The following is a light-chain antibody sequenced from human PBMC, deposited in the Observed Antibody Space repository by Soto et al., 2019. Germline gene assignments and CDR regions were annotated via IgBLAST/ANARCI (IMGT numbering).Light chain of an antibody. CDR2: GTS. CDR3: QQYGSSLFT. Sequence: EIVLTQSPGTLSLSPVERASLSCRASQIVSSKYLAWYQQKPGQAPRVLIYGTSIRASGVPERFSGGGSGTDFTLTITSLEPEDFAVYYCQQYGSSLFTFGPGTKVDIK. V-gene: IGKV3-20*01. J-gene: IGKJ3*01. CDR1: QIVSSKY.